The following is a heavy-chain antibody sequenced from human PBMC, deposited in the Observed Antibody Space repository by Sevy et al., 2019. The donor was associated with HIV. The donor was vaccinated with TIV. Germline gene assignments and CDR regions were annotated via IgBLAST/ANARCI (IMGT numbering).Heavy chain of an antibody. CDR3: ARDSIAVAGYPRVFYYFDY. V-gene: IGHV3-7*01. D-gene: IGHD6-19*01. Sequence: GGYLRLSCAASGFTFSSYWMSWVRQAPGKGLEWVANIKQDGSEKYYVDSVKGRFTISRDNAKNSLYLQMNSLRAEDTAVYYCARDSIAVAGYPRVFYYFDYWGQGTLVTVSS. CDR1: GFTFSSYW. CDR2: IKQDGSEK. J-gene: IGHJ4*02.